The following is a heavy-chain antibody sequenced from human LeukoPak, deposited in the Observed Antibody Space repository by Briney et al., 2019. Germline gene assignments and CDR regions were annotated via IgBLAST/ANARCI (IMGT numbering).Heavy chain of an antibody. CDR2: ISSSGRTL. CDR3: ARASMATADFDY. Sequence: GGSLRLSCAASGFTFTSYEMNWVRQAPGKGLEWVSYISSSGRTLYYADSVKGRFTISRDNAKNSLYLQMNSLRADDTAVYYCARASMATADFDYWGQGNLVTVSS. CDR1: GFTFTSYE. D-gene: IGHD5-24*01. V-gene: IGHV3-48*03. J-gene: IGHJ4*02.